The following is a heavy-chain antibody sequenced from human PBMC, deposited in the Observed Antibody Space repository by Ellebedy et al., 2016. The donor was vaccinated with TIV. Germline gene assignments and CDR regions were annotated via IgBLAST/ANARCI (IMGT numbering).Heavy chain of an antibody. CDR2: VYYSGRT. CDR1: GASISTFY. J-gene: IGHJ4*02. CDR3: AGAVYNTNWYYFDS. V-gene: IGHV4-59*08. D-gene: IGHD1-1*01. Sequence: SETLSLTXSVSGASISTFYWNWIRHSPGKGLEWIGYVYYSGRTSYNPSLKSRVTISVDTSKNQFSLMLSSVTAADTAVFYCAGAVYNTNWYYFDSWGQGTLVTVSS.